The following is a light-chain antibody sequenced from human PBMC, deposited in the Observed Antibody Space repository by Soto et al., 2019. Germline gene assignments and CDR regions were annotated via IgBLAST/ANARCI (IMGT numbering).Light chain of an antibody. J-gene: IGKJ5*01. CDR2: DAS. CDR3: QQRSNWPPLT. V-gene: IGKV3-11*01. CDR1: QSVSSY. Sequence: EIVLTQSPATLSLSPGERATLSCSASQSVSSYLAWYQQKPGQAPRLLVYDASNKATGIPARFSGSWAGTDFTLPVSSLEPEDFAVYYCQQRSNWPPLTFCQGTRLEIK.